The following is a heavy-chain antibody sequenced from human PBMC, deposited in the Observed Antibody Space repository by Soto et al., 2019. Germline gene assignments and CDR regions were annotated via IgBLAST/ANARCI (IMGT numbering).Heavy chain of an antibody. CDR2: IYPGDSDT. Sequence: GESLKISCRSSGDSFTRYWIGWVRQMPGKGLEWMGIIYPGDSDTRYSPSFQGQVTISADKSISTAYLQWSSLKASDTAMYYCARLVKDYDFWSGPRGAFYYYYGMDVWGQGTTVTVS. J-gene: IGHJ6*02. D-gene: IGHD3-3*01. CDR1: GDSFTRYW. CDR3: ARLVKDYDFWSGPRGAFYYYYGMDV. V-gene: IGHV5-51*01.